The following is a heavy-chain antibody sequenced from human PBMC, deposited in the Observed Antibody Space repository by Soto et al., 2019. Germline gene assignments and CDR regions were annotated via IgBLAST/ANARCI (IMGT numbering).Heavy chain of an antibody. Sequence: EVQLVESGGGLVQPGRSLRLSCAASGFTFDDYAMHWVRQAPGKGLEWVSGISWNSGSIGYADSVKGRFTISRDNAKNSLYLQMNSLRAEDTALYYCAKGLRLHGWDWFDPWGQGTLVTVSS. CDR1: GFTFDDYA. J-gene: IGHJ5*02. V-gene: IGHV3-9*01. CDR2: ISWNSGSI. CDR3: AKGLRLHGWDWFDP. D-gene: IGHD5-12*01.